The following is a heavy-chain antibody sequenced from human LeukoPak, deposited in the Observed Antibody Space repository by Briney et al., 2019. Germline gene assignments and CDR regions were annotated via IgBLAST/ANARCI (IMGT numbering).Heavy chain of an antibody. D-gene: IGHD3-16*01. V-gene: IGHV3-48*04. CDR2: ISSSSSTI. CDR1: RFTFSSYW. Sequence: GGSLRLSCAASRFTFSSYWMHWVRQAPGKGLEWVSYISSSSSTIYYADSIKGRFTISRDNAKNSLYLQMNSLRAEDTAVYYCARDRDGGFSVTKPPFDYWGQGTLVTVSS. CDR3: ARDRDGGFSVTKPPFDY. J-gene: IGHJ4*02.